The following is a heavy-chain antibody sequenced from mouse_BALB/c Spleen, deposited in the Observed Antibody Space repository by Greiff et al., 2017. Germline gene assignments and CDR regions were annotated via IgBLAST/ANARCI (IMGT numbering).Heavy chain of an antibody. D-gene: IGHD1-1*01. V-gene: IGHV5-15*02. Sequence: EVKLMESGGGLVQPGGSRKLSCAASGFTFSDYGMAWVRQAPGKGPEWVACISNLADSTYYTDTVTGRFTISRENAKNTLYLEMISLRSEDTAMYDFARDYYGDFDYWGQGTTLTVSS. CDR1: GFTFSDYG. CDR3: ARDYYGDFDY. J-gene: IGHJ2*01. CDR2: ISNLADST.